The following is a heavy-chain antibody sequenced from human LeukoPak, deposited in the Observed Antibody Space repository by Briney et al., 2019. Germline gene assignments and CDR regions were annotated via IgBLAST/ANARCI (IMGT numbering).Heavy chain of an antibody. Sequence: GGSLRLSCAASGFTFYDYGMSWVRRAPGKGLEWVSGINWNGGGTVYADSVKGRFTISRDNAKNSLYLQINSLRAEDTALYYCAIGPSDSSGWSGAVLGYWGQGTLVTVSS. CDR1: GFTFYDYG. CDR3: AIGPSDSSGWSGAVLGY. V-gene: IGHV3-20*04. CDR2: INWNGGGT. D-gene: IGHD6-19*01. J-gene: IGHJ4*02.